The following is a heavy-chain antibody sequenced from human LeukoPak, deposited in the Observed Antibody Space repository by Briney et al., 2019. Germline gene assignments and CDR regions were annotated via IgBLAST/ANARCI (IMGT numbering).Heavy chain of an antibody. D-gene: IGHD6-13*01. V-gene: IGHV3-21*04. CDR2: ISSSSSYI. J-gene: IGHJ4*02. CDR1: GFTFSSYS. Sequence: GGSLRLSCAASGFTFSSYSMNWVRQAPGKGLEWVSSISSSSSYIYYADSVKGRFTISRDNAKDSLYLQMNSLTAEDTAVYYCAKPGPYSSSWYLYEFDYWGQGTLVTVSS. CDR3: AKPGPYSSSWYLYEFDY.